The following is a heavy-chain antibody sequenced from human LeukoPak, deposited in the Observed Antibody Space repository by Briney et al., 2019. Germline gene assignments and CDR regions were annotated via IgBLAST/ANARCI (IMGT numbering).Heavy chain of an antibody. V-gene: IGHV1-2*02. J-gene: IGHJ4*02. CDR1: GYTFTGYY. Sequence: ASVKVSCKASGYTFTGYYIHWVRQTPGQGLEWMGWINPNSGGTNYAQKFQGRVTMTRDTSINTAYMELSGLRSDDTAVYYCARVGQSDCWGQGTLVTVSP. D-gene: IGHD5-24*01. CDR2: INPNSGGT. CDR3: ARVGQSDC.